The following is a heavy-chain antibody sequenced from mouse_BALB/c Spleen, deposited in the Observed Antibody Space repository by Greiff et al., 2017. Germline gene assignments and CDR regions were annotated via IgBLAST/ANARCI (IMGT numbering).Heavy chain of an antibody. CDR3: ARGGGNYGY. Sequence: EVKLVESGPGLVKPSQSLSLTCSVTGYSITSGYYWNWIRQFPGNKLEWMGYISYDGSNNYNPSLKNRISITRDTSKNQFFLKLNSVTTEDTATYYCARGGGNYGYWGQGTTLTVSS. CDR2: ISYDGSN. V-gene: IGHV3-6*02. D-gene: IGHD2-1*01. J-gene: IGHJ2*01. CDR1: GYSITSGYY.